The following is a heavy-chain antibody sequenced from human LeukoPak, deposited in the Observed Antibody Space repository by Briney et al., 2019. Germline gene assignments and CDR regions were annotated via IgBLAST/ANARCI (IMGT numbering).Heavy chain of an antibody. Sequence: GASVKVSCKASGYTFTSYDINWVRQATGQGLEWMGWMNPNSGNTGYAQKFQGRVTITRNTSISTAYMELSSLRSEDTAVYYCARQIVVPAGVGGLRAFDIWGQGTMVTVSS. CDR3: ARQIVVPAGVGGLRAFDI. CDR2: MNPNSGNT. CDR1: GYTFTSYD. J-gene: IGHJ3*02. D-gene: IGHD2-2*01. V-gene: IGHV1-8*03.